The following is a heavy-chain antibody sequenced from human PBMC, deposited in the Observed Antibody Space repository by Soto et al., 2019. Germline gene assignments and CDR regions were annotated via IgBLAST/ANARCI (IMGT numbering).Heavy chain of an antibody. CDR3: ARSSGGPIS. J-gene: IGHJ4*02. CDR1: GASINGYF. Sequence: QVHLLQSGPGLVKPSETLSLTCTVSGASINGYFWNWFRQPAGKRLAWIGRVHTGGATNYNSSLRSRVTMSIDTSKNQLSLKLTSVTAAATALYYCARSSGGPISWGQGTLVTVSS. CDR2: VHTGGAT. V-gene: IGHV4-4*07. D-gene: IGHD3-9*01.